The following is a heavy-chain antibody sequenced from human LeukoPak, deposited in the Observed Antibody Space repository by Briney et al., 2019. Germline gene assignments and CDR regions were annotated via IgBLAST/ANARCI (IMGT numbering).Heavy chain of an antibody. CDR3: AKDSVVVRGAYDY. V-gene: IGHV3-23*01. Sequence: GGSLRPSCAASGFTFSSYAMSWVRQAPGKGLEWVSAISGSGGGTYYADSVKGRFTISRDNSKNMLYLQMNSLRAEDTAVYYCAKDSVVVRGAYDYWGQGTLVTVSS. J-gene: IGHJ4*02. D-gene: IGHD3-10*01. CDR2: ISGSGGGT. CDR1: GFTFSSYA.